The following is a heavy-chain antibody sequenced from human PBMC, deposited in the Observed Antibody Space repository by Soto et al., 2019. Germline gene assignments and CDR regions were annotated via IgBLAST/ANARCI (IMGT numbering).Heavy chain of an antibody. J-gene: IGHJ4*02. D-gene: IGHD6-6*01. CDR2: IYYSGST. V-gene: IGHV4-39*01. CDR3: VRMYSSSSRYGYSDY. Sequence: SETVSHTGIVAGGSNISSSYYRGWIRQPPGKGLEWIGSIYYSGSTYYNPSLKSRVTISVDTSKIQFSLKLSSVTAADTAVYYCVRMYSSSSRYGYSDYWGQGTLVTVSS. CDR1: GGSNISSSYY.